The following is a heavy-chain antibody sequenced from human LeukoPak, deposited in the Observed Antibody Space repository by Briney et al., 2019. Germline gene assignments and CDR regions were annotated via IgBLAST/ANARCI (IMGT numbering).Heavy chain of an antibody. CDR1: GFTFDDYA. CDR3: AKEAGIAAAGPFDY. D-gene: IGHD6-13*01. V-gene: IGHV3-43D*03. J-gene: IGHJ4*02. Sequence: GGSLRLSCAASGFTFDDYAMHWVRQAPGKGLEWVSLFSWDGGSTYYADSVKGRFTISRDNSKNSLYLQMNSLRAEDTALYYCAKEAGIAAAGPFDYWGQGTLVTVPS. CDR2: FSWDGGST.